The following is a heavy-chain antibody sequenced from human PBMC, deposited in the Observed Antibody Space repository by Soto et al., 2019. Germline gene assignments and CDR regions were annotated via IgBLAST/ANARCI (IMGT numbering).Heavy chain of an antibody. CDR1: GYTFTSYD. J-gene: IGHJ3*02. CDR3: ARAMPVVANAFDI. CDR2: MNPNSGNT. D-gene: IGHD2-15*01. Sequence: QVQLVQSGAEVKKPGASVKVSCKASGYTFTSYDINWVRQATGQGLEWMGWMNPNSGNTGYAQKLQGRVTMTRNTSISTAYMELRSLRSEDTAVYYCARAMPVVANAFDIWGQGTMVTVSS. V-gene: IGHV1-8*01.